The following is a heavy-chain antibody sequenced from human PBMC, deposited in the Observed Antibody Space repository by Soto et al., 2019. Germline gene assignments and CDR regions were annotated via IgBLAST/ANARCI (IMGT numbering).Heavy chain of an antibody. V-gene: IGHV3-15*01. Sequence: GGSLRLSCAASGFTFSNAWMSWVRHAPGKGLEWVGRIKSKTDGGTTDYAAPVKGRFTISRDDSKNTLYLQMNSLKTEDTAVYYCTTASSGSYGMDVWGQGTTVTVSS. CDR2: IKSKTDGGTT. D-gene: IGHD1-26*01. CDR3: TTASSGSYGMDV. J-gene: IGHJ6*02. CDR1: GFTFSNAW.